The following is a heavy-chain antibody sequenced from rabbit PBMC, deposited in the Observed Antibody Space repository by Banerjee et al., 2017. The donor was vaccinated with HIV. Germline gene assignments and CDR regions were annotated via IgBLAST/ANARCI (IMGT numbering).Heavy chain of an antibody. CDR2: IYAGGSGST. V-gene: IGHV1S40*01. J-gene: IGHJ3*01. D-gene: IGHD7-1*01. CDR3: ARDLAAVTGWNFGL. Sequence: QSVEESGGDLVKPGGTLTLTCTVSGFSLSNYVVNWVRQAPGKGLEWIGDIYAGGSGSTYYASWAKGRFTISKTSSTTVTLQMTSLTGADTATYFCARDLAAVTGWNFGLWGQGTLVTVS. CDR1: GFSLSNYV.